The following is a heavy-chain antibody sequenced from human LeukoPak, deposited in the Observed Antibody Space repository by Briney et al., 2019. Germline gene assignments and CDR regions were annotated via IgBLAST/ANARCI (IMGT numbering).Heavy chain of an antibody. Sequence: PSETLSLTCTVSGGSINTPNYYWGWIRQTPGKGLEWIGNIFYSGGTYYSPSLTSRVTISLDTSRNQFSLKLSSVTAADTAVYYCARNGLRYFDWFDYWGQGTLVTVSS. CDR3: ARNGLRYFDWFDY. J-gene: IGHJ4*02. CDR2: IFYSGGT. CDR1: GGSINTPNYY. D-gene: IGHD3-9*01. V-gene: IGHV4-39*07.